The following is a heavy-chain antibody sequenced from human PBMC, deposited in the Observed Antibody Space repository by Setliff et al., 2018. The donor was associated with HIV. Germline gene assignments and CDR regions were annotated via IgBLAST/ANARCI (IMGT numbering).Heavy chain of an antibody. CDR2: INRSGST. CDR3: ARGRYFDWLSSSSYYYDMDV. J-gene: IGHJ6*04. D-gene: IGHD3-9*01. Sequence: PSETLSLTCAVYGGSFSGYYWSWIRQPPGKGLELIGEINRSGSTNYNPSLNSRVTISVDTSKRQFSLRVKSGTAADTAVYYCARGRYFDWLSSSSYYYDMDVWGKGTTVTVSS. CDR1: GGSFSGYY. V-gene: IGHV4-34*01.